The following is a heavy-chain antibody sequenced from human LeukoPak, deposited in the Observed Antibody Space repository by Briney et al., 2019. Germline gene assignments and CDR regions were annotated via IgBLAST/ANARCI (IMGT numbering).Heavy chain of an antibody. CDR1: GLTFSSYA. D-gene: IGHD3-22*01. V-gene: IGHV3-23*01. CDR3: AKGGTFYFNSSGYYFDN. J-gene: IGHJ4*02. Sequence: GGSLRLSCTASGLTFSSYALSWVRQAPGKGLEWVSYIAGSAGAPYYADPVRGRFTIFRNNYKNTLHVQMTRLRADAAAVYFCAKGGTFYFNSSGYYFDNWGQGTLVTVSS. CDR2: IAGSAGAP.